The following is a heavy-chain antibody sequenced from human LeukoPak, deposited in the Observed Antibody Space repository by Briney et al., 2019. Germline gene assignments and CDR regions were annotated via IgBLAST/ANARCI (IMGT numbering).Heavy chain of an antibody. CDR3: VRTRYCSSTNCPPGDY. V-gene: IGHV3-33*01. CDR2: ILYDGINK. D-gene: IGHD2-2*01. Sequence: GGSLRLSCAASGFTISSYGMHWVRQAPGKGLEWVAVILYDGINKYYSDSVKGRFTISRYNSKNTLYVQMNNLRAEDTAVYYCVRTRYCSSTNCPPGDYWGQGTLVTVSS. CDR1: GFTISSYG. J-gene: IGHJ4*02.